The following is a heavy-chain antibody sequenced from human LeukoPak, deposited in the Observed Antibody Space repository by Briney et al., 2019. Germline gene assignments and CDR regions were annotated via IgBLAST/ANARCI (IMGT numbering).Heavy chain of an antibody. V-gene: IGHV3-48*03. CDR2: ISSSGSTI. CDR1: GFTFSSLE. D-gene: IGHD2-2*01. CDR3: ARFAAAAADH. Sequence: QPGGSLRLSCAASGFTFSSLEMMWVRQAPGKGLEWVSYISSSGSTITYADSVRGRFTISRDNARNSLSLQMNSLRVEDTAIYYCARFAAAAADHWGQGTLVTVSS. J-gene: IGHJ4*02.